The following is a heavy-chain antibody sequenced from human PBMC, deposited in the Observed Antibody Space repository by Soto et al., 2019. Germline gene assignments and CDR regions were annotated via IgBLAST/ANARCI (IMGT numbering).Heavy chain of an antibody. CDR1: GYTFTSYG. CDR3: ARGIAARRRSDAFDI. D-gene: IGHD6-6*01. CDR2: ISAYNGNT. Sequence: ASVKVSCKASGYTFTSYGISWVRQAPGQGLEWMGWISAYNGNTNYAQKLQGRVTMTTDTSTSTAYMELRSLRSDDTAVYYCARGIAARRRSDAFDIWGQGTMVTVSS. V-gene: IGHV1-18*01. J-gene: IGHJ3*02.